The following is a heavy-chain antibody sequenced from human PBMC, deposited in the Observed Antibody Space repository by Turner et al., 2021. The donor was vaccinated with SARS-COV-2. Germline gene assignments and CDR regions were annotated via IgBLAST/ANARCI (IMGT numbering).Heavy chain of an antibody. CDR1: GGSISSSSYC. Sequence: QLQLQDSGPGLVKPSETLSLTCTVSGGSISSSSYCWGWIRQPPGTGLEWVGSFYYGGSTYYDPSLKGRVTISVDASKNPFSLKLSCVTAADAAVYYCARHVGGGYKWYIDLWGRGTLVTVSS. CDR2: FYYGGST. J-gene: IGHJ2*01. V-gene: IGHV4-39*01. CDR3: ARHVGGGYKWYIDL. D-gene: IGHD2-15*01.